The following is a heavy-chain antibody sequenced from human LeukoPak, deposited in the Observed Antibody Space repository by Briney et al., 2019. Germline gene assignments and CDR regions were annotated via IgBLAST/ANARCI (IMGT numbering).Heavy chain of an antibody. CDR2: INPSGGST. V-gene: IGHV1-46*03. J-gene: IGHJ3*02. D-gene: IGHD2-2*02. CDR3: ARVDRMGYCSSTSCYTDAFDI. Sequence: ASVKVSCEASGDTFTGYYMHWVRQAPGQGLEWMGIINPSGGSTSYAQKFQGRVTMTRDTSTSTVYMELSSLRSEDTAVYYCARVDRMGYCSSTSCYTDAFDIWGQGTMVTVSS. CDR1: GDTFTGYY.